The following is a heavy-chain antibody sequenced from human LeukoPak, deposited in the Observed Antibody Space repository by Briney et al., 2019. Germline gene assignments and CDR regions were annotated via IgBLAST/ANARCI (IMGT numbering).Heavy chain of an antibody. CDR2: ISSSSSTI. D-gene: IGHD3-9*01. CDR3: ARDLYDILTGSHGAL. J-gene: IGHJ4*02. CDR1: GFTFSSYS. Sequence: GGSLRLSCAASGFTFSSYSMNWVRQAPGKGLEWVSYISSSSSTIYYADSVKGRFTISRGNSKNTLYLQMNSLRAEDTAVYYCARDLYDILTGSHGALWGQGTLVTVSS. V-gene: IGHV3-48*01.